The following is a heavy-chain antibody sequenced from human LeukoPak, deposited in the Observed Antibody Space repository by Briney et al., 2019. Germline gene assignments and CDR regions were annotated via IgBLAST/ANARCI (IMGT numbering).Heavy chain of an antibody. J-gene: IGHJ4*02. D-gene: IGHD4-17*01. V-gene: IGHV4-39*07. CDR1: GGSISSSSYY. CDR2: IYYSGST. Sequence: KSSETLSLTCTVSGGSISSSSYYWGWIRQPPWKGLEWIGSIYYSGSTYCNPSLKSRVTISVDTSKNQFSLKLSSVTAADTAVYYCARDFPDYGDYSAFDYWGQGTLVTVSS. CDR3: ARDFPDYGDYSAFDY.